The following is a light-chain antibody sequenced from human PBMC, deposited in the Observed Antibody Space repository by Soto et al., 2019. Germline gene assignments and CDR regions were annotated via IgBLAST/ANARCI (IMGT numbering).Light chain of an antibody. CDR1: ERIYSAY. CDR3: QQRRYSLT. J-gene: IGKJ4*01. Sequence: EVVLTQSPGTLSLSRGERATLSCRASERIYSAYLGWYQQKPGQAPRLLIYGTSSRATGIPDRFSGSGSGTDFTLTISRLEPEDFAVYYCQQRRYSLTFGGGTKVEIK. CDR2: GTS. V-gene: IGKV3-20*01.